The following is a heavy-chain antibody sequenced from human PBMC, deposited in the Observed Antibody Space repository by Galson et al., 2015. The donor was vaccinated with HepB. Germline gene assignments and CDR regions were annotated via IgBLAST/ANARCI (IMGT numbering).Heavy chain of an antibody. V-gene: IGHV1-58*02. J-gene: IGHJ6*02. CDR1: GFTFTSSA. D-gene: IGHD4-17*01. CDR2: IVVGSGNT. Sequence: SVKVSCKASGFTFTSSAMQWVRQARGQRLEWIGWIVVGSGNTNYAQKFQERVTITRDMSTSTAYMELSSLKASDTAMYYCARRGDYAVAVDVWGQGTTVTVSS. CDR3: ARRGDYAVAVDV.